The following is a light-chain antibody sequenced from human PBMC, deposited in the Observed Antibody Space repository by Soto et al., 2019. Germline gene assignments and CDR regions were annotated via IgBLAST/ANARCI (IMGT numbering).Light chain of an antibody. CDR2: DGT. Sequence: QSALTQPASVSGSPGQSITISCTRTSNDFGTYYFVSWYQQHPDKAPKLIIYDGTERPSGVSNRFSGSKSGNTASLTISGLQAEDEADYYCASWDDSLNGVLFGGGTQLTVL. CDR1: SNDFGTYYF. J-gene: IGLJ7*01. CDR3: ASWDDSLNGVL. V-gene: IGLV2-23*01.